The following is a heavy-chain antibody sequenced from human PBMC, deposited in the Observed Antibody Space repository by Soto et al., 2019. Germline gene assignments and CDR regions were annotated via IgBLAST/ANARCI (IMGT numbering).Heavy chain of an antibody. D-gene: IGHD2-8*01. CDR1: GGSISSGGYS. CDR3: ARAPLRMVYGMTLDYFDY. CDR2: IYYSGST. J-gene: IGHJ4*02. V-gene: IGHV4-31*03. Sequence: PSGTLSLTCTVSGGSISSGGYSWSWIRQHPGKGLEWIGYIYYSGSTYYNPSLKSRVTISVDTSKNQFSLKLSSVTAADTAVYYCARAPLRMVYGMTLDYFDYWGQGTLVTVSS.